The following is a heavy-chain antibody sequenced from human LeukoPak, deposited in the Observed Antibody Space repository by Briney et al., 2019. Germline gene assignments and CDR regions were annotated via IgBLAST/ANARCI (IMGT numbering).Heavy chain of an antibody. V-gene: IGHV3-23*01. D-gene: IGHD2-21*02. Sequence: PGGSLRLSCAASGFTFSSYAMSWVRQAPGKGLEWVSAISGSGGSTYYADSVKGRFTISRDNSKNTLYLQMNSLRAEDTAVYYCAKSTGEVVTAIDAFDIWGQGTMVTVSS. J-gene: IGHJ3*02. CDR1: GFTFSSYA. CDR3: AKSTGEVVTAIDAFDI. CDR2: ISGSGGST.